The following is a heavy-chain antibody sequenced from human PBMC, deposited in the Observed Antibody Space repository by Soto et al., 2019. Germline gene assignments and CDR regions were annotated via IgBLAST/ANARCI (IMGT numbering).Heavy chain of an antibody. D-gene: IGHD6-19*01. Sequence: ASVKVSCKASGGTFSSYTISWVRQAPGQGLEWMGRIIPILGGTNYAQKFQGWVTMTRDTSISTAYMELSRLRSDDTAVYYCARIDWSSGFWGQGTLVTVSS. J-gene: IGHJ4*02. CDR1: GGTFSSYT. CDR3: ARIDWSSGF. V-gene: IGHV1-2*04. CDR2: IIPILGGT.